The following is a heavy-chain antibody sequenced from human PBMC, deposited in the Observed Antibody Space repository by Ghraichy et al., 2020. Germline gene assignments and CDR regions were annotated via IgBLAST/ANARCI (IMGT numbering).Heavy chain of an antibody. Sequence: ASVKLSCKASGYTFTSYGITWVRQAPGQGLEWMGWISAYNGNTNYAQKLQGRVTMTTDTSTSTAYMELRSLRSDDTAVYYCARDYYDSSGYRLFDSWGQGTLVTVSS. CDR1: GYTFTSYG. D-gene: IGHD3-22*01. J-gene: IGHJ4*02. CDR2: ISAYNGNT. CDR3: ARDYYDSSGYRLFDS. V-gene: IGHV1-18*01.